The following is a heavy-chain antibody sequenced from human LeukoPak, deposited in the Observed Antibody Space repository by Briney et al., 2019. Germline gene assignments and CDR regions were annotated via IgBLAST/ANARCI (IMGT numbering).Heavy chain of an antibody. CDR1: GFIFSNYY. V-gene: IGHV3-11*01. CDR2: ISSSGSTI. Sequence: GGSLRLSCEASGFIFSNYYMSWIRQAPGKGLEWVSYISSSGSTIYYADSVKGRFTISRDNAKNSLYLQMNSLRAEDTAVYYCARDERVATIRHFDYWGQGTLVTVSS. CDR3: ARDERVATIRHFDY. J-gene: IGHJ4*02. D-gene: IGHD5-12*01.